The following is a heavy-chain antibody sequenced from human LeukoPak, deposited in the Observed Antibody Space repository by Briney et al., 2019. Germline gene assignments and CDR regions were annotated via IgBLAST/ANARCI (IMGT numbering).Heavy chain of an antibody. J-gene: IGHJ4*02. CDR1: GFTFGDYA. CDR3: TREGGFWSGYYFLFDY. CDR2: IRSKAYGGTT. D-gene: IGHD3-3*01. Sequence: GGSLRLSCTASGFTFGDYAMSWVRQAPGKGLEWVGFIRSKAYGGTTEYAASVKGRFTISRDDSKSIAYLQMNSLKTEDTAVYYCTREGGFWSGYYFLFDYWGQGTLVTVSS. V-gene: IGHV3-49*04.